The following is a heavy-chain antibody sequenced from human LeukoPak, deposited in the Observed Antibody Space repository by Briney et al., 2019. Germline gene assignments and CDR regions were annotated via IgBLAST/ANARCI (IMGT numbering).Heavy chain of an antibody. D-gene: IGHD3-16*01. J-gene: IGHJ4*02. CDR3: VRDKDWGFDY. CDR2: IGSGSSTI. Sequence: GGSLRLSCAPSGFTLSSYTLYWLRQAPRKGLEWVSYIGSGSSTIWYADSVKGRFTISRDNAKNSLYLEMNSLRDDDTAVYYCVRDKDWGFDYWGQETLVTVP. CDR1: GFTLSSYT. V-gene: IGHV3-48*02.